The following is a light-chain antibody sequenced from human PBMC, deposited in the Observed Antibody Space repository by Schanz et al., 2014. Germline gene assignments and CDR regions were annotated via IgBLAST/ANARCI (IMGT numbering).Light chain of an antibody. CDR2: DVS. J-gene: IGLJ2*01. Sequence: QSALTQPRSVSGSPGQSVTISCAGTSSDVGGHNYVSWYQQHPGKAPKLIIYDVSVRPSGVPDRFSGSKSGNTASLTISGLQAEDEADYYCSSYTSSATITFVFGGGTKLTV. CDR3: SSYTSSATITFV. V-gene: IGLV2-11*01. CDR1: SSDVGGHNY.